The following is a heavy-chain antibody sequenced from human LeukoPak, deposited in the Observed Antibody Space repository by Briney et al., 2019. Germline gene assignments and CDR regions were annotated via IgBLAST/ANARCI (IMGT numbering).Heavy chain of an antibody. J-gene: IGHJ6*03. CDR1: GGSFSGYY. Sequence: SETLSLTCAVYGGSFSGYYWSWIRQPPGKGLEWIGEINHSGSTNYNPSLKSRVTISVDTSKNQFSLKLSSVTAADTAVYYCARRRLFDYYMDVWGKGTTVTVSS. CDR2: INHSGST. V-gene: IGHV4-34*01. D-gene: IGHD6-25*01. CDR3: ARRRLFDYYMDV.